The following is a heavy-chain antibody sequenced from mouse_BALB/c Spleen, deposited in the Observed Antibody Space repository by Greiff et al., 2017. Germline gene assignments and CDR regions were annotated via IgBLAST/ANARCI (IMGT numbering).Heavy chain of an antibody. CDR1: GFTFSSFG. CDR2: ISSGSSTI. CDR3: ERYYCGSSCGNYAMDY. Sequence: EVHLVQSGGGLVQPGGSRKLSCAASGFTFSSFGMHWVRQAPGKGLEWVAYISSGSSTIYYADTVKGRFTIARDNSTNTLFLQITSLRSEDTAMYYCERYYCGSSCGNYAMDYWGQGTSVTVSS. V-gene: IGHV5-17*02. J-gene: IGHJ4*01. D-gene: IGHD1-1*01.